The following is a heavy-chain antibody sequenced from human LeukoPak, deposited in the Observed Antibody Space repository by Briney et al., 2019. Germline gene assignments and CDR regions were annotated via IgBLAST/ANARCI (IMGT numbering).Heavy chain of an antibody. CDR3: ARGAYDILTGSYYFDY. D-gene: IGHD3-9*01. J-gene: IGHJ4*02. CDR2: ISSSSSYI. CDR1: GFTFSSYS. Sequence: PGGSLRLFCAASGFTFSSYSMNWVRQAPGKGLEWVSSISSSSSYIYYADSVKGRFTISRDNAKNSLYLQMNSLRAEDTAVYYCARGAYDILTGSYYFDYWGQGTLVTVSS. V-gene: IGHV3-21*01.